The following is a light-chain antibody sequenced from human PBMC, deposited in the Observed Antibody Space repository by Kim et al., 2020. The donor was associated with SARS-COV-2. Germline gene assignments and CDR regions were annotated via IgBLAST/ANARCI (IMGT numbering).Light chain of an antibody. Sequence: GQKVAISCSGSSSNIVNNFVSWSQQLPGTAPKLLIYDNNKRPSGIPDRFSGAKSGTSATLGITGLQTGDEADYYCGTWDSSLSAVVFGGGTQLTVL. J-gene: IGLJ2*01. CDR3: GTWDSSLSAVV. CDR1: SSNIVNNF. CDR2: DNN. V-gene: IGLV1-51*01.